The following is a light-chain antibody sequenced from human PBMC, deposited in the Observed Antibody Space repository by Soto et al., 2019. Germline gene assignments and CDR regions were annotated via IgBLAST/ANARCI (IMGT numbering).Light chain of an antibody. CDR1: SSNIGAGFD. J-gene: IGLJ2*01. Sequence: QSVLMQPPSMSGAPGQRVTISCTGSSSNIGAGFDVHWYRQLPGTAPKLLIFGNNNRPSGVPDRFSGSKSGTSASLAITGLQTEDEADYYCQSYDRSLSGYMVFGGGTKVTVL. CDR3: QSYDRSLSGYMV. V-gene: IGLV1-40*01. CDR2: GNN.